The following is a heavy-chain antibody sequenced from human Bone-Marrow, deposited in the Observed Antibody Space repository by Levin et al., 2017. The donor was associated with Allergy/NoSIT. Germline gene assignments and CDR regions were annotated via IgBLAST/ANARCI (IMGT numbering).Heavy chain of an antibody. D-gene: IGHD2-21*01. CDR3: AKDAKRAYYFDS. J-gene: IGHJ4*02. Sequence: ASVKVSCKTSGYTFISYYIHWVRQTPGQGLEWMGMINPSSGSTSYAQKFQGRVTVTRDTSTSAVFMELSSLESEDTAVYYCAKDAKRAYYFDSWGQGTLVTVSS. CDR2: INPSSGST. V-gene: IGHV1-46*01. CDR1: GYTFISYY.